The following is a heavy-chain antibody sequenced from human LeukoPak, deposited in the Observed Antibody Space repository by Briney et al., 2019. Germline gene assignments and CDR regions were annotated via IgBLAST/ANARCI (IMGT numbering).Heavy chain of an antibody. CDR2: ISYDGSNK. V-gene: IGHV3-30-3*01. CDR3: ARVSGLTGYYLTFDY. Sequence: GRSLRLSCAASGFTFSSYAMHWVRQAPGKGPEWVAVISYDGSNKYYADSVKGRFTISRDNSKNTLYLQMNSLRAEDTAVYYCARVSGLTGYYLTFDYWGQGTLVTVSS. J-gene: IGHJ4*02. CDR1: GFTFSSYA. D-gene: IGHD3-9*01.